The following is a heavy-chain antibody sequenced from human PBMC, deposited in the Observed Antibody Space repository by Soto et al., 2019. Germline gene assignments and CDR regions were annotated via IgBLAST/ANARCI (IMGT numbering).Heavy chain of an antibody. CDR2: ISSSSSYI. CDR3: ARDYGQAVACDYYYYGMDV. D-gene: IGHD6-19*01. CDR1: GFTFSSYS. V-gene: IGHV3-21*01. J-gene: IGHJ6*02. Sequence: LRLSCAASGFTFSSYSMNWVRQAPGKGLEWVSSISSSSSYIYYADSVKGRFTISRDNAKNSLYLQMNSLRAEDTAVYYCARDYGQAVACDYYYYGMDVWGQGTTVTVSS.